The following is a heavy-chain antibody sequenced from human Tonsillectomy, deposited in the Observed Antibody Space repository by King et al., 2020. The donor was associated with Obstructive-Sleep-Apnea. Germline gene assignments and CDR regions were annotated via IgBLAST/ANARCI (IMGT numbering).Heavy chain of an antibody. CDR2: ISGSGGST. CDR3: ANKIDYYDSSGYYSS. Sequence: VQLVESGGGLVQPGGSLRLSCAASGFTFSSYAMSWVRQAPGKGLEWVSAISGSGGSTYYADSVKGRFTISRDNCKNTLYLQMHSLRAEDTAVYYCANKIDYYDSSGYYSSWGQGTLVTVSS. CDR1: GFTFSSYA. V-gene: IGHV3-23*04. D-gene: IGHD3-22*01. J-gene: IGHJ4*02.